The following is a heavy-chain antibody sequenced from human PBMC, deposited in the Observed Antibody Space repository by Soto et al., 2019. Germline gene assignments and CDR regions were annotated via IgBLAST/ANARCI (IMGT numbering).Heavy chain of an antibody. CDR1: GFTFSSYW. D-gene: IGHD3-16*02. Sequence: EVQLVESGGGLVQPGGSLRLSCAASGFTFSSYWMHWVRQAPGKGLVWVSRINSDGITTNYADSVKGRFTISRDNAKNTLYLQMNSLGAEDTALYYCARGGYRLWPNDYWGQGSLVTVSS. CDR2: INSDGITT. CDR3: ARGGYRLWPNDY. V-gene: IGHV3-74*01. J-gene: IGHJ4*02.